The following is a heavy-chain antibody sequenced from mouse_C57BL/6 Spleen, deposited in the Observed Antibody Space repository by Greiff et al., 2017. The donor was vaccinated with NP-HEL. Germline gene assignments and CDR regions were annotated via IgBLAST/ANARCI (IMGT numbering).Heavy chain of an antibody. CDR3: ARTLDSSGYWFAY. J-gene: IGHJ3*01. CDR2: IYPGDGDT. D-gene: IGHD3-2*02. CDR1: GYAFSSYW. Sequence: QVQLKQSGAELVKPGASVKISCKASGYAFSSYWMNWVKQRPGKGLEWIGQIYPGDGDTNYNGKFKGKATLTADKSSSTAYMQLSSLTSEDSAVYFCARTLDSSGYWFAYWGKGTLVTVSA. V-gene: IGHV1-80*01.